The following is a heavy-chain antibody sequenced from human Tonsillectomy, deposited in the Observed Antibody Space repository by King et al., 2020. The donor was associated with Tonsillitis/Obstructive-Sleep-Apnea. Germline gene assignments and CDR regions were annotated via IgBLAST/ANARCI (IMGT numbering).Heavy chain of an antibody. V-gene: IGHV4-39*01. J-gene: IGHJ4*02. CDR2: IYYSGST. CDR3: ARTYITIFGVVITSYYFDY. D-gene: IGHD3-3*01. CDR1: GGSIRSSSYY. Sequence: QLQESGPGLVKPSENLSLTCTVSGGSIRSSSYYWGGIRQPPGKGLEWIGSIYYSGSTYYNTSLKSRVTISVDTSKNHISLKLSSVTAAYTAVYYCARTYITIFGVVITSYYFDYWGQGTLLTVSS.